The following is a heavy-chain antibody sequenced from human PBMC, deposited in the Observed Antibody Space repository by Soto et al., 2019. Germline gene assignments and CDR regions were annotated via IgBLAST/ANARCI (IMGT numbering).Heavy chain of an antibody. J-gene: IGHJ6*02. D-gene: IGHD3-10*01. CDR3: ARRQLVRGAIIPYYHYGLDV. CDR2: INHSGNT. V-gene: IGHV4-34*01. CDR1: GGSFSCYY. Sequence: PSETLSLTCAVYGGSFSCYYWTWIRQPPGKGLEWIGEINHSGNTNYNVSLKSRLTMSVDASKNRISLKMNSVTAADTAVYYCARRQLVRGAIIPYYHYGLDVWGQGTSVTVSS.